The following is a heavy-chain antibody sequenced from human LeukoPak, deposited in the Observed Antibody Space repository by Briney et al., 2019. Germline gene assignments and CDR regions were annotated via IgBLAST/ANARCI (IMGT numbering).Heavy chain of an antibody. V-gene: IGHV1-2*02. CDR3: ATESGYYYGSGSYYFN. D-gene: IGHD3-10*01. J-gene: IGHJ4*02. Sequence: EASVKVSCKASGYTFTGYYMHWVRQAPGQGLEWMGWINPNSGGTNYAQKFQGRVTMTRDTSISTAYMELSRLRSDDTAVYYCATESGYYYGSGSYYFNWGQGTLVTVSS. CDR1: GYTFTGYY. CDR2: INPNSGGT.